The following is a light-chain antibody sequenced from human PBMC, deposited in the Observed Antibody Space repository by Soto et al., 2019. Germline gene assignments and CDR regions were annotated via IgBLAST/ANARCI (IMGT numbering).Light chain of an antibody. V-gene: IGKV3-11*01. J-gene: IGKJ1*01. Sequence: RAPLGRRASQTVSVRLAWYQHKPGQAPRLIIYGASNRAAGIPARFIGSGSGTDFTLTIAGRDPEDFALYYCQRRCRWAGTLGQGTRVDIK. CDR2: GAS. CDR3: QRRCRWAGT. CDR1: QTVSVR.